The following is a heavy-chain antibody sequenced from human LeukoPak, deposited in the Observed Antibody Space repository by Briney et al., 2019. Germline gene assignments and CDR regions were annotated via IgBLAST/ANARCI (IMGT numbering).Heavy chain of an antibody. CDR3: ARDRTMVRDYYFDY. D-gene: IGHD3-10*01. CDR1: GYTFITYG. Sequence: GASVKVSCKASGYTFITYGISWVRQAPGQGLEWMGWLSGYNGNTNYAQKLQGRVTMTTDTSTSTAYMELRSLRSDDTAVYYCARDRTMVRDYYFDYWGQGTLVTVSS. J-gene: IGHJ4*02. CDR2: LSGYNGNT. V-gene: IGHV1-18*01.